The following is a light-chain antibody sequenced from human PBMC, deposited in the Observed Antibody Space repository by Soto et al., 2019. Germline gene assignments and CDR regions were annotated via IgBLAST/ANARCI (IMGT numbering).Light chain of an antibody. J-gene: IGLJ1*01. V-gene: IGLV2-14*01. Sequence: QSALTQPASVSGSPGQSITISCTGTSSDVGAYNYVSWYQQYPVKAPKLMIYGFTNRPSGVSNRFSGSKTGNTAPLTISGLQAEDEADYYCFSHRGGDSHVFGTGTKVNVL. CDR2: GFT. CDR3: FSHRGGDSHV. CDR1: SSDVGAYNY.